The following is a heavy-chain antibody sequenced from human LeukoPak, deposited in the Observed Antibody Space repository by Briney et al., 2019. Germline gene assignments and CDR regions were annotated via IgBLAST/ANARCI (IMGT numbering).Heavy chain of an antibody. CDR2: IYHRGST. CDR1: GGSINSYY. D-gene: IGHD5-12*01. CDR3: ARLDSGYGKYYFDY. J-gene: IGHJ4*02. Sequence: PSETLSLTCTVSGGSINSYYWSWIRQPPGKGLEWIGYIYHRGSTNYNSSLKSRVSISVDTSKNQFYLKLTSVTAADTAVYYCARLDSGYGKYYFDYWSQGTLVTVSS. V-gene: IGHV4-59*08.